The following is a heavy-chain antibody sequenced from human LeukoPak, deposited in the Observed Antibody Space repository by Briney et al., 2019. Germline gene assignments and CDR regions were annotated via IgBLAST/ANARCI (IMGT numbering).Heavy chain of an antibody. D-gene: IGHD6-19*01. Sequence: GGSLRLSCAASGFTFSSYGMHWVRQAPGKGLEWVAFIRYDGSNKYYADSVKGRFTISRDNSKNTLYLQMNSLRAEDTGMSYCAKGANLKYSSGWPDYWGQGTLVTVSS. CDR2: IRYDGSNK. CDR1: GFTFSSYG. V-gene: IGHV3-30*02. CDR3: AKGANLKYSSGWPDY. J-gene: IGHJ4*02.